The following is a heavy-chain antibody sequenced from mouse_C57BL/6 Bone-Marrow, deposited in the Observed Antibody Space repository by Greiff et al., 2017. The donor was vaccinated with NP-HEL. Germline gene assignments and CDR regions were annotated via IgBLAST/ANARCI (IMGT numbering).Heavy chain of an antibody. CDR1: GYTFTSYT. CDR2: INPSSGYT. D-gene: IGHD4-1*01. Sequence: LQESGAELARPGASVKMSCKASGYTFTSYTMHWVKQRPGQGLEWIGYINPSSGYTKYNQKFKDKATLTADKSSSTAYMQLSSLTSEDSAVYYCARRGTGTAWFAYWGQGTLVTVSA. CDR3: ARRGTGTAWFAY. V-gene: IGHV1-4*01. J-gene: IGHJ3*01.